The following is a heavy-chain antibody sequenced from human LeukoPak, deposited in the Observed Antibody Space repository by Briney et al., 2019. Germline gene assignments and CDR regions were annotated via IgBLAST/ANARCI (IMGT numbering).Heavy chain of an antibody. CDR2: TYYRSKWYN. D-gene: IGHD3-22*01. Sequence: SQTLSLTRAISGDSVSSNSAAWNWIRQSPSRGLEWLGRTYYRSKWYNDYAVSVKSRITINPDTSKNQFSLQLNSVTPEDTAVYYCARGVRITMIVVVNDAFDIWGQGTMVTVSS. CDR1: GDSVSSNSAA. CDR3: ARGVRITMIVVVNDAFDI. V-gene: IGHV6-1*01. J-gene: IGHJ3*02.